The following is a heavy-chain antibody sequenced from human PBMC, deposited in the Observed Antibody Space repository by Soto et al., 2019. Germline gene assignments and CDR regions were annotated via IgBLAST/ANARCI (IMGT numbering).Heavy chain of an antibody. Sequence: EVQLLESGGGLVQPGGSLRLSCTASGFTFTRHAMTWVRQAPGKGLEWVSGLSDSGGSIYYADSVKGRFTISRDNSMNMLYLQMNTLRAEDTAIYYCAKVSSSWYAGFFDLWGQGTLVTVSS. CDR3: AKVSSSWYAGFFDL. V-gene: IGHV3-23*01. D-gene: IGHD6-13*01. CDR1: GFTFTRHA. J-gene: IGHJ4*02. CDR2: LSDSGGSI.